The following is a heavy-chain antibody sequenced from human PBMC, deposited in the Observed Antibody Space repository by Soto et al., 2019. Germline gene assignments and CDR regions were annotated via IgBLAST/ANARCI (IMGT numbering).Heavy chain of an antibody. J-gene: IGHJ6*03. CDR1: GFTFSSYG. Sequence: VQLVESGGGVVQPGRSLRLSCAASGFTFSSYGMHWVRRAPGKGLEWVAVIWYDGSNKYYADSVKGRFTISRDNSKNTLYLQMNSLRAEDTAVYYCAREIYSNYYYYMDVWGKGTTVTVSS. D-gene: IGHD4-4*01. CDR2: IWYDGSNK. CDR3: AREIYSNYYYYMDV. V-gene: IGHV3-33*01.